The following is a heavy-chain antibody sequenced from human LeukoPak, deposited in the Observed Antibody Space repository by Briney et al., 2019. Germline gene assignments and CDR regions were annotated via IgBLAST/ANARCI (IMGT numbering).Heavy chain of an antibody. V-gene: IGHV5-51*01. CDR1: GYSLTTYW. CDR3: ARRYYYDSSGSTFDY. CDR2: IYPGDSDT. Sequence: GESLKISCKGSGYSLTTYWIAWVRQMPGKGPEWMGIIYPGDSDTRYSPSFQGQVTISADKSISTAYLQWSSLKASDTAMYYCARRYYYDSSGSTFDYWGQGTLVTVSS. D-gene: IGHD3-22*01. J-gene: IGHJ4*02.